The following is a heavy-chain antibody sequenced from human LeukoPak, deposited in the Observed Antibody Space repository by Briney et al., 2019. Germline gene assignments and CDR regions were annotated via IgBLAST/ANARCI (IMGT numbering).Heavy chain of an antibody. CDR2: ISYDGSNK. V-gene: IGHV3-30*04. CDR1: GFTFSSYA. Sequence: GGSLRLSCAASGFTFSSYAMHWVRQAPGKGLEWVAVISYDGSNKYYADSVKGRFTISRDNSKNTLYLQMNSLKTEDTAVYYCSTTYYYDSSEGYWGQGTLVTVSS. CDR3: STTYYYDSSEGY. D-gene: IGHD3-22*01. J-gene: IGHJ4*02.